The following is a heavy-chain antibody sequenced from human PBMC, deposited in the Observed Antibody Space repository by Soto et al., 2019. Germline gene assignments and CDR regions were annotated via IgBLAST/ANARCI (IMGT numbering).Heavy chain of an antibody. CDR2: ISGGGGSA. V-gene: IGHV3-23*01. CDR3: ASAFYGSGSYWGFDY. D-gene: IGHD3-10*01. CDR1: GFIFGSYA. Sequence: EVQLLESGGGLVQPGGSLRLSCAASGFIFGSYALNWVRQAPGKGLEWVSSISGGGGSANYADSVKGRFTISRDNSKNTLYLQLNSLRAEDTALYYCASAFYGSGSYWGFDYWGQGTLVTVSS. J-gene: IGHJ4*02.